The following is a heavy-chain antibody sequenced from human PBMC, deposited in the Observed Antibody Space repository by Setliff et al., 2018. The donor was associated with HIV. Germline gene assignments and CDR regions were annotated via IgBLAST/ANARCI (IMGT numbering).Heavy chain of an antibody. CDR1: GFTFSDYY. CDR3: ARESIVMVRGVPRPDFDGLDV. D-gene: IGHD3-10*01. J-gene: IGHJ6*02. CDR2: ISRSGTII. Sequence: PGGSLRLSCAASGFTFSDYYMSWIRQAPGKGLEWVSYISRSGTIIYYADSAKGRFTISRDNAKNSLYLQMSTLTAEDTALYYCARESIVMVRGVPRPDFDGLDVWGQGTTVTVSS. V-gene: IGHV3-11*04.